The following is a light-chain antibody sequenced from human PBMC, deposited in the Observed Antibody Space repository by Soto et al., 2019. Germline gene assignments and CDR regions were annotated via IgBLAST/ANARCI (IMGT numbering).Light chain of an antibody. J-gene: IGLJ2*01. CDR2: DVI. Sequence: QSVLTQPASVSGSPGQSITISCTGTSSDVGGYNYVSWYQQRPGKAPKLIISDVINRPLGVSNRFSGSKSGNTASLTISGLQAEDEADYYCSSYTTSSTLVIFGGGTKLTVL. CDR1: SSDVGGYNY. V-gene: IGLV2-14*01. CDR3: SSYTTSSTLVI.